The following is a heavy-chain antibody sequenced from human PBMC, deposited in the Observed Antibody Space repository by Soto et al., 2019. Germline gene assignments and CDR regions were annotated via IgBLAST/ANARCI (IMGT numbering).Heavy chain of an antibody. CDR3: ARDLPAYGDYVLSNWFDP. V-gene: IGHV3-33*01. D-gene: IGHD4-17*01. Sequence: PGGSLRLSCAASGFTFSSYGMHWVRQAPGKGLEWVAVIWYDGSNKYYADSVKGRFTISRDNSKNTLYLQMNSLRAEDTAVYFFARDLPAYGDYVLSNWFDPWGQGTLVTVSS. CDR1: GFTFSSYG. J-gene: IGHJ5*02. CDR2: IWYDGSNK.